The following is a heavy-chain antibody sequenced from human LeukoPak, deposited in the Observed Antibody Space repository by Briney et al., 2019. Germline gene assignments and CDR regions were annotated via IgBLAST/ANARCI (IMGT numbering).Heavy chain of an antibody. D-gene: IGHD6-13*01. Sequence: PGRSLRLSCAASGFTFSSYGMHWVRQAPGKGLEWVAVISYDGSNKYYADSVKGRFTISRDNSKNTLYLQMNSLRAEDTAVYYCAKDLRVYSSSWYGGIDYWGQGTLVTVSS. CDR3: AKDLRVYSSSWYGGIDY. J-gene: IGHJ4*02. CDR1: GFTFSSYG. V-gene: IGHV3-30*18. CDR2: ISYDGSNK.